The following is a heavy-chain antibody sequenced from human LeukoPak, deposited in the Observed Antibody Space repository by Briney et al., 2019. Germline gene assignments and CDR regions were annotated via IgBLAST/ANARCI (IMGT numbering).Heavy chain of an antibody. Sequence: PGGSLRLSCAASGFTFSNYAMHWVRQAPGKGLEWVAVISNDGKNTYYGDSVRGRLTISRDNSKNTLNLQMNSVRDEDTAVSYCARGTVAAAGSSAQYWGQGTLVTVSS. CDR3: ARGTVAAAGSSAQY. V-gene: IGHV3-30*04. CDR1: GFTFSNYA. D-gene: IGHD6-13*01. J-gene: IGHJ1*01. CDR2: ISNDGKNT.